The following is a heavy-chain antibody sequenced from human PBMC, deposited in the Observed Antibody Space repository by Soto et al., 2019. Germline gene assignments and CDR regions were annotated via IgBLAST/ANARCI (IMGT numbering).Heavy chain of an antibody. V-gene: IGHV3-72*01. Sequence: EVQLVESGGGLVQPGGSLRLSCGASGFTFSDHYMDWVRQAPGKGLEWVGRIRNRLYGYTTVYAASVKGRFTISRDESKSSVFLQIKSPRTEDTAVYYCVTSRPNNNWSGVDYWGQGTLVTVSS. J-gene: IGHJ4*02. CDR2: IRNRLYGYTT. D-gene: IGHD1-1*01. CDR1: GFTFSDHY. CDR3: VTSRPNNNWSGVDY.